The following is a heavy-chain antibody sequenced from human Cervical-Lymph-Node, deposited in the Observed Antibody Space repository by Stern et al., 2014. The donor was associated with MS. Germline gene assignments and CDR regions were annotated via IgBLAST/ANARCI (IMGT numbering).Heavy chain of an antibody. CDR2: THHTGIT. J-gene: IGHJ4*02. V-gene: IGHV4-4*02. CDR3: ARDDYGDLIDY. Sequence: QVHLQESGPGLVKPSGTLSLTCAVSGDSISSTSWWSWIRQPPGKGLEWIGETHHTGITNYKPSLKSRVTISIDKSKNQFSLSLTSVTAADTAVYYCARDDYGDLIDYWGQGTLVTVSS. CDR1: GDSISSTSW. D-gene: IGHD4-17*01.